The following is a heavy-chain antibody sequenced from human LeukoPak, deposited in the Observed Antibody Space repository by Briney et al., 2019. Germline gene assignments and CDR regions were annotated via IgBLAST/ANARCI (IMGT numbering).Heavy chain of an antibody. V-gene: IGHV3-48*01. D-gene: IGHD3-16*02. CDR1: GINFSDYS. CDR3: ANPPLGELSPNHADY. Sequence: PGGSLRLSCAASGINFSDYSMNWVRQAPGKGLEWVSYISSSGSTIYYADSVKGRFTISRDNSKNTLYLQMNSLRAEDTAVYYCANPPLGELSPNHADYWGQGTLVTVSS. CDR2: ISSSGSTI. J-gene: IGHJ4*02.